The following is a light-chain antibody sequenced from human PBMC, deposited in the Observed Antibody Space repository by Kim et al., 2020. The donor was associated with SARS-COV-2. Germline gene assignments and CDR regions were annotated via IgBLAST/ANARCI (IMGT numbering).Light chain of an antibody. V-gene: IGLV2-23*01. CDR1: NL. Sequence: NLVSWYQQHPGKAPRLIIYEANKRPSGVSRRFSGSKSGNTASLTISGLQAEDEADYFCCSYAGSNTLYVFATGTKVTVL. J-gene: IGLJ1*01. CDR2: EAN. CDR3: CSYAGSNTLYV.